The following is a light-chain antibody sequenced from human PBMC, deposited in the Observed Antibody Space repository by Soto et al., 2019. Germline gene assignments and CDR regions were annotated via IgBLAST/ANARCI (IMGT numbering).Light chain of an antibody. Sequence: DIVLPPTPLSLSVTPGQPASISCKSSQSLLNNDGRTYLYWYVQKPGQPPQLLMYEVSNRFSGVPDRFSGSRCLTDFTLKINRVEAEYGGVYYCMQGFQFSTLGFGGGTKVEIK. CDR2: EVS. J-gene: IGKJ4*01. V-gene: IGKV2D-29*01. CDR1: QSLLNNDGRTY. CDR3: MQGFQFSTLG.